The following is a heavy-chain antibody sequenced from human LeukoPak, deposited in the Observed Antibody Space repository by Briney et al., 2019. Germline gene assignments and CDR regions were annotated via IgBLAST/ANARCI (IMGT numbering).Heavy chain of an antibody. D-gene: IGHD3-10*01. J-gene: IGHJ4*02. Sequence: GGSLRLSCAASGFTLDDYAMHWVRQAPGKGLEWVSGISWNSGSIGYAESVKGRFTISRDNAKNSLYLQMNSLRAEDTALYYCAKGRITMVRANFDYCGQGTLVTVSS. CDR1: GFTLDDYA. CDR3: AKGRITMVRANFDY. V-gene: IGHV3-9*01. CDR2: ISWNSGSI.